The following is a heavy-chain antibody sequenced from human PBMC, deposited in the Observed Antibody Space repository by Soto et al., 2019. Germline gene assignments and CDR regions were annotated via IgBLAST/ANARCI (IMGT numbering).Heavy chain of an antibody. D-gene: IGHD6-13*01. CDR3: ARDLWRGSSSWYGDY. V-gene: IGHV1-2*02. CDR2: INPNSGGT. Sequence: GASVKVSCKASGYTFTGYYMHWVLQAPGQGLEWMGWINPNSGGTNYAQKFQGRVTMTRDTSISTAYMELSRLRSDDTAVYYCARDLWRGSSSWYGDYWGQGTLVTVSS. J-gene: IGHJ4*02. CDR1: GYTFTGYY.